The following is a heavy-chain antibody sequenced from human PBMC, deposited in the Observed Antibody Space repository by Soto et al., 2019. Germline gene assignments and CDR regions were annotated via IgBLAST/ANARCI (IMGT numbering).Heavy chain of an antibody. CDR3: ARESEDLTSNFDY. J-gene: IGHJ4*02. V-gene: IGHV3-21*06. Sequence: WGSLRLSCAASGFTFSRYSINLFRHSPGKGREWVSSISSTTNYIYYGDSMKGRFTISRDNAKNSLYLEMNSLRAEDTAVYYCARESEDLTSNFDYWGQGTLVTVSS. CDR1: GFTFSRYS. CDR2: ISSTTNYI.